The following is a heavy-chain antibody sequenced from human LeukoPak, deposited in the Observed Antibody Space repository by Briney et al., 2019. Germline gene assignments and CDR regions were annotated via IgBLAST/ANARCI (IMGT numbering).Heavy chain of an antibody. D-gene: IGHD5-12*01. CDR3: AKAVDIVATANWFDP. V-gene: IGHV5-51*01. Sequence: GESLKISCKGSGYSFTSYWIGWVRQMPGKGLEWMGIIYPGDSDTRYSPSFQSQVTISADKSISTAYLQWSSLEASDTAMYYCAKAVDIVATANWFDPWGQGTLVTVSS. J-gene: IGHJ5*02. CDR2: IYPGDSDT. CDR1: GYSFTSYW.